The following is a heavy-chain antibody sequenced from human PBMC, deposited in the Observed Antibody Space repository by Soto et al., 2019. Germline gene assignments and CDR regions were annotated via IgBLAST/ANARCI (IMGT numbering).Heavy chain of an antibody. V-gene: IGHV1-69*13. CDR1: GGTFSSYA. CDR2: IIPIFGTA. D-gene: IGHD6-13*01. CDR3: ARDRTSIAAAGTSKPAFDYYYGMDV. Sequence: SVKVSCKASGGTFSSYAISWVRQAPGQGLEWMGGIIPIFGTANYAQKFQGRVTITADESTSTAYMELSSLRSEDTAVYYCARDRTSIAAAGTSKPAFDYYYGMDVWGQGTTVTVSS. J-gene: IGHJ6*02.